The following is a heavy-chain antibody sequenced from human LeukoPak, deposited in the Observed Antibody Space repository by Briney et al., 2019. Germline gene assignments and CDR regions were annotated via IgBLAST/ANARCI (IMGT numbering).Heavy chain of an antibody. J-gene: IGHJ6*03. V-gene: IGHV4-34*01. CDR2: INHSGST. D-gene: IGHD2-2*01. CDR3: ARMPFYYYYYYMDV. Sequence: GSLRLSCTASGFTFGDYAMSWFRQAPGKGLEWIGEINHSGSTNYNPSLKSRVTISVDTSKNQFSLKLSSVTAADTAVYYCARMPFYYYYYYMDVWGKGTTVTVSS. CDR1: GFTFGDYA.